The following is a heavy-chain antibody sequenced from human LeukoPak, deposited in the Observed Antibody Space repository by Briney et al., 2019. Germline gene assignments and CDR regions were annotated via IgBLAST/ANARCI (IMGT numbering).Heavy chain of an antibody. V-gene: IGHV1-2*02. Sequence: GASVKVSCKASGYTFTSYGISWVRQAPGQGLEWMGWINPNSGGTNYAQKFQGRVTMTRDTSISTAYMELSRLRSDDTAVYYCARDYYDSSGYYSLYYFDYWGQGTLVTVSS. CDR2: INPNSGGT. CDR3: ARDYYDSSGYYSLYYFDY. J-gene: IGHJ4*02. CDR1: GYTFTSYG. D-gene: IGHD3-22*01.